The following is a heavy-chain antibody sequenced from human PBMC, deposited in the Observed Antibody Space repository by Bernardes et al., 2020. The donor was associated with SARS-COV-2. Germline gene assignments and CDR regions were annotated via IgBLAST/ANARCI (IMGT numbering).Heavy chain of an antibody. D-gene: IGHD1-26*01. CDR2: SSVYNGNT. J-gene: IGHJ3*02. CDR1: GYSFTSYG. Sequence: ASVKVSCKASGYSFTSYGISWVRQAPGQGLEWMGWSSVYNGNTNYAQKLQGRVTVTTDTSTSTAYMELRSRRSDDAAVYYCARDVGATGFSAFAIWGQGTLVTVSS. V-gene: IGHV1-18*01. CDR3: ARDVGATGFSAFAI.